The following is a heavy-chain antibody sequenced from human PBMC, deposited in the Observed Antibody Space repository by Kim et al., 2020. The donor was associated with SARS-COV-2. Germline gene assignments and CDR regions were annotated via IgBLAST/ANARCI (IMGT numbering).Heavy chain of an antibody. CDR3: ARHWATITGGDY. J-gene: IGHJ4*02. V-gene: IGHV4-30-2*03. D-gene: IGHD5-12*01. Sequence: SNNPSTKSRVTISVDTSKNQFSLKLSSVTAADTAVYYCARHWATITGGDYWGQGTLVTVSS.